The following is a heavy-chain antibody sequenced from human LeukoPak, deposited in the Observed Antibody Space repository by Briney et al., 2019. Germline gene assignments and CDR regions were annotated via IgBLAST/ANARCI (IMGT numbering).Heavy chain of an antibody. Sequence: ASVKVSCKASGYTFTSYYMHWVRQAPRQGLEWMGITNPSGGSTSYAQKFQGRVTMTRDTSTSTVYMELSSLRSEDTAVYYCARDRYYYDSSGYIRGISFDYWGQGTLVTVSS. J-gene: IGHJ4*02. CDR2: TNPSGGST. CDR1: GYTFTSYY. D-gene: IGHD3-22*01. CDR3: ARDRYYYDSSGYIRGISFDY. V-gene: IGHV1-46*01.